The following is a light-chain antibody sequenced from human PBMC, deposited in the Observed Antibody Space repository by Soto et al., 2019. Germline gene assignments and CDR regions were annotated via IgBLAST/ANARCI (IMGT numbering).Light chain of an antibody. CDR2: GAS. V-gene: IGKV3-20*01. CDR1: QSVSSTY. CDR3: QQYNSWPRT. J-gene: IGKJ1*01. Sequence: EIVLTQSPGTLSLSAGERATLSCRASQSVSSTYLAWYKQKPGQAPRLVIYGASSRATGIPDRVSGSGSGTDFTLSISSLKSEDFAVYYCQQYNSWPRTFGQGTKVDIK.